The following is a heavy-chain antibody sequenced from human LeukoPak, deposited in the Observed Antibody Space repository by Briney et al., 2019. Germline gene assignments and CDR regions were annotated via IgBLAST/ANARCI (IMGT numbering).Heavy chain of an antibody. D-gene: IGHD2-2*01. CDR3: ARDSDLVCDWFDP. J-gene: IGHJ5*02. CDR1: RYIFTSSA. V-gene: IGHV1-3*01. Sequence: APVKASCSASRYIFTSSAMHSGRQAPGQPLEWMGWTNAGNGNTKYSQKFQRRVTITRDASASTVYIVQSSLRSEDAAVDYCARDSDLVCDWFDPWGQGILVAVSS. CDR2: TNAGNGNT.